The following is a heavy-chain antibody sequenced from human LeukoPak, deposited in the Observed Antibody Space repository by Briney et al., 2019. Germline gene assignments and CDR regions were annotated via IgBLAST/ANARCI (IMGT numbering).Heavy chain of an antibody. CDR2: IYHSGSI. D-gene: IGHD2-15*01. V-gene: IGHV4-38-2*02. CDR1: GYSISSGYY. Sequence: SETLSLTCTVSGYSISSGYYWGWIRQPPGKGLEWIGSIYHSGSIYYNPSLKSRVTISVDTSKNQFSLKLSSVTAADTAVYYCARGGCSGGSCYFDYWGQGTLVTVSS. J-gene: IGHJ4*02. CDR3: ARGGCSGGSCYFDY.